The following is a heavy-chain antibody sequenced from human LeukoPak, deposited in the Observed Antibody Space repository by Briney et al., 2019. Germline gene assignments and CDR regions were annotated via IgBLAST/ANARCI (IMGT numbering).Heavy chain of an antibody. J-gene: IGHJ4*02. CDR3: ARVIPKYYYDSSGYYDY. CDR1: GFTFSSYW. D-gene: IGHD3-22*01. CDR2: INSDGSST. Sequence: PGGSLRLSCAATGFTFSSYWLSWVRQAPGKGLVWVSRINSDGSSTSYADSVKGRFTISRDNAKNTLYLQMNSLRAEDTAVYYCARVIPKYYYDSSGYYDYWGQGTLVTVSS. V-gene: IGHV3-74*01.